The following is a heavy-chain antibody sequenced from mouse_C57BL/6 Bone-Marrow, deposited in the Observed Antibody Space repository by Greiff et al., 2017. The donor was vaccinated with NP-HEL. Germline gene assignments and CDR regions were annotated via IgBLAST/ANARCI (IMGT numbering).Heavy chain of an antibody. D-gene: IGHD3-2*02. J-gene: IGHJ4*01. CDR2: IDPENGDT. Sequence: EVQLQQSGAELVRPGASVKLSCTASGFNIKDDYMHWVKQRPEQGLEWIGWIDPENGDTEYASKFQGKATITADTSSNTAYLQLSSLTSEDTAVYYCTKTAQAGYAMDYWGQGTSVTVSS. CDR3: TKTAQAGYAMDY. CDR1: GFNIKDDY. V-gene: IGHV14-4*01.